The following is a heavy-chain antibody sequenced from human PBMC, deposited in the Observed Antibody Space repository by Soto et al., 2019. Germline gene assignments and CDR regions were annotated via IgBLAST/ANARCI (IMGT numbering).Heavy chain of an antibody. J-gene: IGHJ3*02. CDR2: IKQDGSEK. D-gene: IGHD5-12*01. V-gene: IGHV3-7*01. CDR1: GFTFSSYW. Sequence: GGSLRLSCAASGFTFSSYWMSWVRQAPGKGLEWVANIKQDGSEKYYVDSVKGRFTISRDTAKNSLYLQMNSLRAEDTAVYYCARDSRGYSGYDDAFDIWGQGTMVTVSS. CDR3: ARDSRGYSGYDDAFDI.